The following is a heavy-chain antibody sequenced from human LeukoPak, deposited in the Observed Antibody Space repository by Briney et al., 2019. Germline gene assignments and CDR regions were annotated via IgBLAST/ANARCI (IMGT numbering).Heavy chain of an antibody. D-gene: IGHD7-27*01. J-gene: IGHJ4*02. CDR3: ARHSTGDYLDY. CDR2: IYYSGST. CDR1: GGSISSYY. V-gene: IGHV4-59*08. Sequence: SETLSLTCTVSGGSISSYYWSWIRQPPGKGLEWIGYIYYSGSTNYNPSLKSRVTISVDTSKNQFSLKLSSVTAADTAVYYCARHSTGDYLDYWGQGTLVTVSS.